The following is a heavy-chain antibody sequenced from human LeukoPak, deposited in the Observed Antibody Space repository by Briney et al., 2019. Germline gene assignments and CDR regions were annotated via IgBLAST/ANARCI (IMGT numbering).Heavy chain of an antibody. J-gene: IGHJ4*02. V-gene: IGHV1-3*01. Sequence: KFQGRVTITRDTSASTAYMELSSLRSEDTAVYYCARESAYYDYVWGSYRYDYWGQGTLVTVSS. CDR3: ARESAYYDYVWGSYRYDY. D-gene: IGHD3-16*02.